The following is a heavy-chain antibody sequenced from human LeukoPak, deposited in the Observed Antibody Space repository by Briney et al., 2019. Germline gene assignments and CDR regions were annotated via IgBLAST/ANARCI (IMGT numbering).Heavy chain of an antibody. CDR2: ISSSGTTI. CDR1: GFTFRTSG. CDR3: AKDGGNHFDH. V-gene: IGHV3-48*01. Sequence: GGSLRLSCAASGFTFRTSGMNWVRQAPGKGLEWVSYISSSGTTISYAQSGKGRFTITRDNAQNSLTLHMNTLRADDTAVYYCAKDGGNHFDHWGQGTLVTVSS. D-gene: IGHD1-26*01. J-gene: IGHJ4*02.